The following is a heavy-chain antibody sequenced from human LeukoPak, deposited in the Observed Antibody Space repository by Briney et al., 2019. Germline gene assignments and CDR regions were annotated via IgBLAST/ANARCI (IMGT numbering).Heavy chain of an antibody. V-gene: IGHV4-34*01. J-gene: IGHJ4*02. CDR3: ARGRRHYDSSGYLRAYYFDY. D-gene: IGHD3-22*01. Sequence: PSETLSLTCAVYGGSFSGYYWSWIRQPPGKGLEWIGEINHSGSTNYNPSLKSRVTISVDTSKNQFSLKLSSVTAADTAVYYCARGRRHYDSSGYLRAYYFDYWGQGTLVTVSS. CDR1: GGSFSGYY. CDR2: INHSGST.